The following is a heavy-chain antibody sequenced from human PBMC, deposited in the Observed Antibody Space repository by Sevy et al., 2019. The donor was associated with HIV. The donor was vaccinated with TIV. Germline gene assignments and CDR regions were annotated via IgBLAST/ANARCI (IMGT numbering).Heavy chain of an antibody. J-gene: IGHJ4*02. Sequence: SETLSLSCSVSDDSINIYYWSWIRQPPGKGLEWIGYIYNNIGSTSYNPSLTSRVTISVDTSKNQFSLKLTSVTAADTAVYYCARGAVVIGTAATPVLDFWGQGSLVTVSS. V-gene: IGHV4-59*08. CDR2: IYNNIGST. D-gene: IGHD3-3*01. CDR3: ARGAVVIGTAATPVLDF. CDR1: DDSINIYY.